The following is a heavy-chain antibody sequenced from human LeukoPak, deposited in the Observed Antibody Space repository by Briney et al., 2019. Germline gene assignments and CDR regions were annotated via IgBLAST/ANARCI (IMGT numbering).Heavy chain of an antibody. CDR1: GYTFTSYA. D-gene: IGHD6-6*01. Sequence: ASVKVSCKASGYTFTSYAMHWVRQAPGQRLEWMGWINAGNGNTKYSQKFQGRVTMTEDTSTDTAYMELSSLRSEDTAVYYCATDMVTGTARQGGSAFDIWGQGTMVTVSS. CDR3: ATDMVTGTARQGGSAFDI. J-gene: IGHJ3*02. V-gene: IGHV1-3*01. CDR2: INAGNGNT.